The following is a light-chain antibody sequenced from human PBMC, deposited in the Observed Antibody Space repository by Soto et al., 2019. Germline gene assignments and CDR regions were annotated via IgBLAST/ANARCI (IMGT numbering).Light chain of an antibody. J-gene: IGLJ1*01. CDR3: TSYATGSAYV. CDR2: DVS. CDR1: SSDVGGYNR. V-gene: IGLV2-18*02. Sequence: QSVLTQPPSVSGSPGQSVTISCTGTSSDVGGYNRVSWYQQPPGKAPKLLIYDVSNRPSGGSTRFSGSKSGNTASLTISGLQAEDEADYYCTSYATGSAYVFGNGIKVTVL.